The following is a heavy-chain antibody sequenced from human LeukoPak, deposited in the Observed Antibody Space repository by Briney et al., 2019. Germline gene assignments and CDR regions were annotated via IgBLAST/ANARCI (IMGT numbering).Heavy chain of an antibody. J-gene: IGHJ4*02. V-gene: IGHV4-4*07. Sequence: SETLSLTCTVSGGSISSYYWSWIRQPAGKGLEWIGCMHSSGSTNYNPSIKSRVTMSLDTSKNQFSLKVDSVTAADTAMYYCAREAVHYGSGSHDYWGQGTLVAVSS. CDR1: GGSISSYY. CDR3: AREAVHYGSGSHDY. D-gene: IGHD3-10*01. CDR2: MHSSGST.